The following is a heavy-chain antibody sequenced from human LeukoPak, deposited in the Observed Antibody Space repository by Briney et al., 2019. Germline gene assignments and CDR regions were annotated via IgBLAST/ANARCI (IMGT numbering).Heavy chain of an antibody. CDR3: AGGDRNGWYFYY. V-gene: IGHV3-20*04. Sequence: PGGSLRLSCAASGFEFGDHGMSWVRQRPGKGLEWVAGINWNGDSTGYGDSVRGRFTISRDNAQNSLYLQMSSLRDDDTALYYCAGGDRNGWYFYYWGQGTPVTVSS. CDR1: GFEFGDHG. CDR2: INWNGDST. D-gene: IGHD3-3*01. J-gene: IGHJ4*02.